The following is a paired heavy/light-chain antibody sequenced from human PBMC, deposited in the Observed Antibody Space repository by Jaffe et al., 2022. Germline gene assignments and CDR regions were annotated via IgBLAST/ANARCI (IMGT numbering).Heavy chain of an antibody. Sequence: EVQLVESGGDLVQPGGSLRLSCAASGFTVSDNYMSWVRQAPGKGLEWVSVIYSGGDTYYADSVKGRFTISRDNSKNTLYLQMNSLRAEDTAVYYCARDLLLAAAGPHVGVFDFWGQGTMVTVSS. J-gene: IGHJ3*01. V-gene: IGHV3-66*02. CDR1: GFTVSDNY. CDR3: ARDLLLAAAGPHVGVFDF. D-gene: IGHD6-13*01. CDR2: IYSGGDT.
Light chain of an antibody. Sequence: AIRMTQSPSSLSASTGDRVTITCRASQGISNYLAWYQQKPGKAPKLLIYAASTLQSGVPSRFSGSGSGTDFTLTISCLQSEDFATYYCQQYYIYPRTFGQGTKVEIK. CDR3: QQYYIYPRT. CDR2: AAS. CDR1: QGISNY. V-gene: IGKV1-8*01. J-gene: IGKJ1*01.